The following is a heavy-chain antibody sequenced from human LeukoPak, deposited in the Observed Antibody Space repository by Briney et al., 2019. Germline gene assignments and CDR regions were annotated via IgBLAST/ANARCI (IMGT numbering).Heavy chain of an antibody. CDR3: AELGITMIGGV. D-gene: IGHD3-10*02. J-gene: IGHJ6*04. CDR2: IKQDGSEI. V-gene: IGHV3-7*01. Sequence: GGSLRLSCAVSGFTFSSYWMSWVRQAPGKGLEWVANIKQDGSEIYYVDSVKGRFTISRDNAKNSLYLQMNSLRAEDTAVYYCAELGITMIGGVWGKGTTVTISS. CDR1: GFTFSSYW.